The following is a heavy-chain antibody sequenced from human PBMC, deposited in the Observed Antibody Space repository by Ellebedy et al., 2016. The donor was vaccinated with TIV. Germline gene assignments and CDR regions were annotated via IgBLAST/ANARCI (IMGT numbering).Heavy chain of an antibody. J-gene: IGHJ4*02. CDR1: GFTFSSYW. V-gene: IGHV3-74*01. D-gene: IGHD6-19*01. Sequence: PGGSLRLSCAASGFTFSSYWMHWVRQAQGKGLVWVALINSDGSRTTYADSVKGRFTISRDNAKNTLYLQMNSLRAGDTAVYYCAKGTQWLGRTCFDYWGQGTLVTVSS. CDR3: AKGTQWLGRTCFDY. CDR2: INSDGSRT.